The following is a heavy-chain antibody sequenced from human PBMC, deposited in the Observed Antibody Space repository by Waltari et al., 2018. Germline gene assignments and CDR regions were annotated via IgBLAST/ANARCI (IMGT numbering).Heavy chain of an antibody. CDR3: AKEGCSSTSCKYNWIDP. Sequence: EVQLLESGGGLVQPGGSLRLSCAASGFTFSSYAMSWVRQAPGKGLEWVSAISGSGGSTYYADSVKGRFTISRDKSKNTMYLQMNSLGAEDPAVYYCAKEGCSSTSCKYNWIDPWGQGTLVTVSS. D-gene: IGHD2-2*01. J-gene: IGHJ5*02. V-gene: IGHV3-23*01. CDR1: GFTFSSYA. CDR2: ISGSGGST.